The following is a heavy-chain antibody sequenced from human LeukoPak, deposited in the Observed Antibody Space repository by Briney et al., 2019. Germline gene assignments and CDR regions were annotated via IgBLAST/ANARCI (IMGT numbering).Heavy chain of an antibody. CDR2: ISYDGNNK. CDR1: GFAFSRCA. J-gene: IGHJ4*02. Sequence: GGSLRLSCAASGFAFSRCAMHWVRQAPGKGLEWVAVISYDGNNKYYADSVKGRFIISRDNSKNTLFLQMNSLRAEDTALYYCAKGLSSSWRGFDYWGQGTLVTVSS. V-gene: IGHV3-30*04. D-gene: IGHD6-13*01. CDR3: AKGLSSSWRGFDY.